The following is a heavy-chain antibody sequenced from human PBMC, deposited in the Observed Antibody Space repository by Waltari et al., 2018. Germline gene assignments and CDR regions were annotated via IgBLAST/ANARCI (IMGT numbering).Heavy chain of an antibody. V-gene: IGHV1-2*02. CDR3: AIGRGDYVWGSPPTPYNWFDP. D-gene: IGHD3-16*01. Sequence: QVQLVQSGAEVKKPGASVKVSCKASGYPFTGYYMHWVRQAPGQGLEWMGWINPNSGGTNYAQKFQGRVTMTRDTSISTAYMELSRLRSDDTAVYYCAIGRGDYVWGSPPTPYNWFDPWGQGTLVTVSS. J-gene: IGHJ5*02. CDR1: GYPFTGYY. CDR2: INPNSGGT.